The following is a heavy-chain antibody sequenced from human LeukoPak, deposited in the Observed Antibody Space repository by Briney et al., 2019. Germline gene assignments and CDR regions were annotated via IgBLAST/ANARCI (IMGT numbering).Heavy chain of an antibody. V-gene: IGHV3-30*04. Sequence: PGGSLRLSCAASGFTFSSYAMHWVRQAPGKGLEWVAVISYDGSNKYYADSVKGRFTISRDNSKNTLYLQMNSLRAEDTAVYYCARGDGYSYGYFDYWGQGTLVTVSS. CDR1: GFTFSSYA. D-gene: IGHD5-18*01. CDR3: ARGDGYSYGYFDY. CDR2: ISYDGSNK. J-gene: IGHJ4*02.